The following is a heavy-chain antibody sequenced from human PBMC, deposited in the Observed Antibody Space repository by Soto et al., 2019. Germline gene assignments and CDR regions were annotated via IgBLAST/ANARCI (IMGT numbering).Heavy chain of an antibody. CDR1: GFTFSSFW. J-gene: IGHJ4*02. V-gene: IGHV3-74*01. D-gene: IGHD3-10*01. CDR2: INTDGSST. Sequence: EVQLVESGGGLVQPGGSLRLSCAVSGFTFSSFWMHWVRQAPGEGLVWVSRINTDGSSTSYADSVKGRFTISRDNAKNTLYLQMNSLRVDDTAMYDWAKRGVDTFGLSYWCQGTLVTVSS. CDR3: AKRGVDTFGLSY.